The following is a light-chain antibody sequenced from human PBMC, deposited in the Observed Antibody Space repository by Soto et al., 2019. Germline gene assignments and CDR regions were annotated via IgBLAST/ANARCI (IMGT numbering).Light chain of an antibody. CDR3: CSYLGSSTV. CDR1: SSDIGRYDF. V-gene: IGLV2-14*01. Sequence: QSALAQPASVSGSPGQSITISCTGSSSDIGRYDFVSWYQQLPGKAPKLLLFEVNHRPSGVSNRFSGSKSGDTASLTISGLQSEDEAAYYCCSYLGSSTVFGGGTQLTVL. J-gene: IGLJ7*01. CDR2: EVN.